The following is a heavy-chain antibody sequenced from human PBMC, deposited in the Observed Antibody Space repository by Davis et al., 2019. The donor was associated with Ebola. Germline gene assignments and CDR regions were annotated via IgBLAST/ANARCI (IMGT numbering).Heavy chain of an antibody. Sequence: GGSLRLSCAASGFTFSSYSMNWVRQAPGKGLEWVSYISSSSSTIYYADSVKGRFTISRDNAKNSLYLQMNSLRDEDMAVYYCATNHDYGGNWDDYYYGMDVWGQGTTVTVSS. CDR2: ISSSSSTI. J-gene: IGHJ6*02. CDR3: ATNHDYGGNWDDYYYGMDV. V-gene: IGHV3-48*02. CDR1: GFTFSSYS. D-gene: IGHD4-23*01.